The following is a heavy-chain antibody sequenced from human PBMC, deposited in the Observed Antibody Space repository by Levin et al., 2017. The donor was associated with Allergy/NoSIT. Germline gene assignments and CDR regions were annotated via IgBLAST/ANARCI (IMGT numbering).Heavy chain of an antibody. CDR2: IWCDGSNK. Sequence: GGSLRLSCAASGFTFSSYGMHWVRQAPGKGLEWVAVIWCDGSNKYYADSVKGRFTISRDNSKNTLYLQMNSLRAEDTAVYYCARDDGDYEDHYYYYGMDVWGQGTTVTVSS. V-gene: IGHV3-33*01. D-gene: IGHD4-17*01. CDR3: ARDDGDYEDHYYYYGMDV. J-gene: IGHJ6*02. CDR1: GFTFSSYG.